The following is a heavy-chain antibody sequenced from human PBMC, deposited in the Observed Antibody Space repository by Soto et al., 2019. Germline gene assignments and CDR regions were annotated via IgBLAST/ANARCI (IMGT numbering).Heavy chain of an antibody. CDR2: IYYSGST. V-gene: IGHV4-31*03. Sequence: SETLSLTCSVSGGSISSGGYYWSWIRQHPGKGLEWIGYIYYSGSTYYNPSLKSRVTISVDTSKNQFSLKLSSVTAADTAVYYCARLIRIAAAGTDGFDPWGQGTLLTISA. CDR1: GGSISSGGYY. J-gene: IGHJ5*02. D-gene: IGHD6-13*01. CDR3: ARLIRIAAAGTDGFDP.